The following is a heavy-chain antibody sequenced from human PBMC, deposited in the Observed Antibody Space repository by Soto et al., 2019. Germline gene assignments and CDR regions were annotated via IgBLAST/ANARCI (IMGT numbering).Heavy chain of an antibody. V-gene: IGHV3-23*01. CDR1: GFPLSTYG. CDR2: ITGTGGNT. CDR3: ARIRGYWYGLDV. J-gene: IGHJ6*02. Sequence: GSLRLSCAASGFPLSTYGMTWVRQAPGKGLEWVSAITGTGGNTYYVDSVKGRFTSSRDNSKNMLYLQVNSLRVEDTAVYYCARIRGYWYGLDVWGQGTTVTVSS.